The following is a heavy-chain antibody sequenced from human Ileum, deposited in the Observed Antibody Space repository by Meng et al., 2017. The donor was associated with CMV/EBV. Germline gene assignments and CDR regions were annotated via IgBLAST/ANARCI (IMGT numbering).Heavy chain of an antibody. V-gene: IGHV6-1*01. CDR1: DSVSISTES. J-gene: IGHJ4*02. CDR2: TWYGSKWYY. Sequence: QVQLHQPGPGLVKPSQTLSLTGAGDSVSISTESWNWIRQSPSRGLEWLGRTWYGSKWYYEYAVSVKSRITIIPDTSQNQISLQLNSVTPDDTAVYYCTYGWPLKYWGQGSLVIVSS. D-gene: IGHD3-10*01. CDR3: TYGWPLKY.